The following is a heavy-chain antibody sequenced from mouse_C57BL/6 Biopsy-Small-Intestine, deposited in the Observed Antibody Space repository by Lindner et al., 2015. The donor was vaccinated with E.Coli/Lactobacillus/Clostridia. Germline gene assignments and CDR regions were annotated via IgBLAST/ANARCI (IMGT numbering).Heavy chain of an antibody. J-gene: IGHJ3*01. D-gene: IGHD2-1*01. CDR2: ISSGSSTI. CDR1: GFTFSDYG. V-gene: IGHV5-17*01. Sequence: VQLQESGGGLVKPGGSLKLSCAASGFTFSDYGMHWARQAPEKGLEWVAYISSGSSTIYYADTVKGRFTISRDNAKNTLFLQMTSLRSEDTAMYYCARHGITWFAYWGQGTLVTVSA. CDR3: ARHGITWFAY.